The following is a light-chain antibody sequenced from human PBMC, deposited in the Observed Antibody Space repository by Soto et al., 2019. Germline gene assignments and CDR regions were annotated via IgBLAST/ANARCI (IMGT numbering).Light chain of an antibody. CDR2: DAS. V-gene: IGKV3-11*01. CDR1: QSVGSS. Sequence: EIVLTQSPATLSLSPGERATLSCRASQSVGSSLAWYQQKPGQASRLLIYDASNRGTDIPARFSGSGSGTDFTLTISSLEPEDFALYYCQHRSGWPPGATFGQGTRLEI. J-gene: IGKJ5*01. CDR3: QHRSGWPPGAT.